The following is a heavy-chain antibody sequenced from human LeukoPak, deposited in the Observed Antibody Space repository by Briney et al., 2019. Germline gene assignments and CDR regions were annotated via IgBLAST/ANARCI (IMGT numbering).Heavy chain of an antibody. CDR1: GGSISSSSYY. CDR2: IYYSGST. V-gene: IGHV4-39*07. J-gene: IGHJ4*02. CDR3: AREGATTFDY. Sequence: KPSETLSLTCTGSGGSISSSSYYWGWIRQPPGKGLEWIGSIYYSGSTYYNPSLKSRATISVDTSKNQFSLKLSSVTAADTAVYYCAREGATTFDYWGQGTLVTVSP. D-gene: IGHD1-26*01.